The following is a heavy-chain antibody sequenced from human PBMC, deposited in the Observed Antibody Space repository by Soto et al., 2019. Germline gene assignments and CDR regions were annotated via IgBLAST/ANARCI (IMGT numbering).Heavy chain of an antibody. V-gene: IGHV3-30*04. CDR3: AGRSGSSDY. D-gene: IGHD3-10*01. Sequence: GGSLRLSCAASAFTFSNYTMRWVRQAPGKGLEWVALMSYDGSDKYYADAVKGRFTISRDNSKNTLYLKMDSLRVEDTALYYCAGRSGSSDYWGQGTLVTVSS. CDR1: AFTFSNYT. J-gene: IGHJ4*02. CDR2: MSYDGSDK.